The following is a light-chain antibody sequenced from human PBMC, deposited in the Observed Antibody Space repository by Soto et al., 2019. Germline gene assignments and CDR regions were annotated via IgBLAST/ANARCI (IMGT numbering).Light chain of an antibody. CDR1: QSISSW. Sequence: DIQMTQSPSTLSASVGDRVTITCRARQSISSWLAWYQQKPGKAPKLLIYDAFSLESGVPSRFSGSGSGTEFTLTISSLQPDDFATYYCQQYNSYSMYTFGQGTKLEIK. J-gene: IGKJ2*01. CDR2: DAF. V-gene: IGKV1-5*01. CDR3: QQYNSYSMYT.